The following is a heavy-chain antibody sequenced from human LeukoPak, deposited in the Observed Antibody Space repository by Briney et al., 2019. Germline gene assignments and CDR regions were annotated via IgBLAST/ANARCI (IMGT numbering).Heavy chain of an antibody. D-gene: IGHD5-18*01. CDR1: GFTFSSYS. V-gene: IGHV3-74*01. CDR2: INSDGSST. J-gene: IGHJ4*02. Sequence: PGGSLRLSCAASGFTFSSYSMNWVRQVPGKGLVWVSRINSDGSSTSYADSVKGRFTISRDNAKNTLYLQMNSLRAEDTAVYYCARGVGGYSYGYLGYWGQGTLVTVSS. CDR3: ARGVGGYSYGYLGY.